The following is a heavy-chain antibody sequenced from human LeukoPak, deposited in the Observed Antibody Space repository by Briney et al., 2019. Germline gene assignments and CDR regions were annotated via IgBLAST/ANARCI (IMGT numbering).Heavy chain of an antibody. CDR3: AKSYQLSLRYYYXYMDX. CDR2: ISGSGGST. CDR1: GFTFSSYA. D-gene: IGHD2-2*01. Sequence: GGSLRLSCAASGFTFSSYAMSWVRQAPGKGLEWVSAISGSGGSTYYADSVKGRFTISRDNSKNTLYLQMNSLRAEDTAVYYCAKSYQLSLRYYYXYMDXXGKGXTVTV. V-gene: IGHV3-23*01. J-gene: IGHJ6*03.